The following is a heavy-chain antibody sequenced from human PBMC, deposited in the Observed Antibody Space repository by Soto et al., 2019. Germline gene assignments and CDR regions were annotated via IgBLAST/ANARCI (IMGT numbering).Heavy chain of an antibody. V-gene: IGHV5-10-1*01. CDR2: IDPSDSQT. J-gene: IGHJ4*02. CDR1: GYSFAGYW. D-gene: IGHD3-22*01. Sequence: GESLKISCKGSGYSFAGYWITWVRQKPGKGLEWMGRIDPSDSQTYYSPSFRGHVTISVTRSITTVFLQWSSLRASDTAMYYCARQIYDSDTGPNFQYYFESWGQGTPVTVSS. CDR3: ARQIYDSDTGPNFQYYFES.